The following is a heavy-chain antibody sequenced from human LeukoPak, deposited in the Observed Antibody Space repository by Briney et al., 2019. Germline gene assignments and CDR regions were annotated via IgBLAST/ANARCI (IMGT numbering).Heavy chain of an antibody. J-gene: IGHJ6*03. D-gene: IGHD3-16*01. CDR2: IYTTGST. CDR1: GGSISSYY. CDR3: ARGGHFFDV. V-gene: IGHV4-4*07. Sequence: KPSETLSLTCTVSGGSISSYYWSWLRQPAGKGLECLGVIYTTGSTNYNPSLKSRVTVSRDTPKNQFSLKLTSVTAADTAVYYCARGGHFFDVWGKGTTVTVSS.